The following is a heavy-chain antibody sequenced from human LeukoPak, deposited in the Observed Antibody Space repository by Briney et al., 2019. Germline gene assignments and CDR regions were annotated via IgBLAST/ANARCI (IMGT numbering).Heavy chain of an antibody. CDR1: GGTFSSYA. Sequence: ASVKLSCKASGGTFSSYAISWVRQSPGQGLKWMGGIIPIFGTANYAQKFQGRVTITADESTSTAYMELSSLRSEDTAVYYCARVWGYSYGYDGDYYYYGMDVWGQGTTVTVSS. CDR2: IIPIFGTA. CDR3: ARVWGYSYGYDGDYYYYGMDV. V-gene: IGHV1-69*13. J-gene: IGHJ6*02. D-gene: IGHD5-18*01.